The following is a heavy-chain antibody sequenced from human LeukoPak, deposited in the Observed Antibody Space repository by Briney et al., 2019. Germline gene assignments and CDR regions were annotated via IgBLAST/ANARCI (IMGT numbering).Heavy chain of an antibody. Sequence: SETLSLTCTVSGGSISSYYWSWIRQPPGKGLEWIGYIYYSGSTNYNPSLKSRVTISVDTSKNQFSLRLSSVTAADTAVYYCARSIVVAGIVSDYYYYAMDVWGQGTTVTVSS. J-gene: IGHJ6*02. CDR1: GGSISSYY. D-gene: IGHD6-19*01. CDR3: ARSIVVAGIVSDYYYYAMDV. V-gene: IGHV4-59*08. CDR2: IYYSGST.